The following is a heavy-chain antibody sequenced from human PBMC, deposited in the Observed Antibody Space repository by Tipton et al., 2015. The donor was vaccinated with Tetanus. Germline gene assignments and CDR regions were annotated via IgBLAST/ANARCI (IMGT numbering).Heavy chain of an antibody. CDR3: IYTISCSAFDY. D-gene: IGHD2-2*01. Sequence: SLGLSCAASGFTFSNSGMHWVRQAPGKGLEWVAIISYDGNYQSYAESVKGRFTISRDNSKSTLFLQMNGLRAEDTAVYYCIYTISCSAFDYRGHGSLVSVSS. V-gene: IGHV3-30*03. CDR2: ISYDGNYQ. J-gene: IGHJ4*03. CDR1: GFTFSNSG.